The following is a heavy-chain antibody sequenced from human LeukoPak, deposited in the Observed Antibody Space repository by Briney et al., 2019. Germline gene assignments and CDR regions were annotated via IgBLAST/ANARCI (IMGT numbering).Heavy chain of an antibody. V-gene: IGHV1-69*01. CDR2: IIPIFGTA. CDR3: ARPSRYYYGSGSLNFDY. D-gene: IGHD3-10*01. CDR1: GGTFSSYA. Sequence: SVTVSCKASGGTFSSYAISWVRQAPGQGLEWMGGIIPIFGTANYAQKFQGRVTITADESTSTAYMELSRLRSEDTAVYYCARPSRYYYGSGSLNFDYWGQGTLVTVSS. J-gene: IGHJ4*02.